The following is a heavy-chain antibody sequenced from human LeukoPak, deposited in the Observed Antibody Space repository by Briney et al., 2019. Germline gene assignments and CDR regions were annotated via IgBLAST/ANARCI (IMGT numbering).Heavy chain of an antibody. D-gene: IGHD3-3*01. V-gene: IGHV4-61*05. J-gene: IGHJ2*01. CDR3: ARWGTIFGPESL. CDR1: GGSISSSRYY. CDR2: IYTTGST. Sequence: PSETLSLTCTVSGGSISSSRYYWGWIRQPPGKGLEWIGYIYTTGSTDYNPSLKSRVTISVDTSKNQLSLNLSSVTAADTAVYYCARWGTIFGPESLWGRGTLVTVSS.